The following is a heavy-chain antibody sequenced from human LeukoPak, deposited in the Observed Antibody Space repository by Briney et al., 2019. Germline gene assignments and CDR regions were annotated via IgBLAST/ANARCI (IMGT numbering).Heavy chain of an antibody. CDR1: GGSISSSSYY. J-gene: IGHJ5*02. CDR3: ARRDYYDSRDSLNWFDP. V-gene: IGHV4-39*07. Sequence: SETLSLTCTVSGGSISSSSYYWGWIRQPPGKGLEWIGSIYYSGSTYYNPSLKSRVTISVDTSKNQFSLKLSSVTTADTAVYYCARRDYYDSRDSLNWFDPWGQGTLVTVSS. D-gene: IGHD3-22*01. CDR2: IYYSGST.